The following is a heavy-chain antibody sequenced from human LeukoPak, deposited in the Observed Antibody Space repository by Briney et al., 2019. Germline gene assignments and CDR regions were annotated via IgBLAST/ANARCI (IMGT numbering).Heavy chain of an antibody. CDR3: ASILRSSSGYYFDY. J-gene: IGHJ4*02. CDR1: GFTVSSNY. D-gene: IGHD3-10*01. Sequence: GGSLRLSCAASGFTVSSNYMSWVRQAPGKGLEWVSVIYSGDTTFYADSVRGKFTISRDNSKSTLYLQMNSLRAEDTAVYYCASILRSSSGYYFDYWGQGTLVTVSS. V-gene: IGHV3-66*01. CDR2: IYSGDTT.